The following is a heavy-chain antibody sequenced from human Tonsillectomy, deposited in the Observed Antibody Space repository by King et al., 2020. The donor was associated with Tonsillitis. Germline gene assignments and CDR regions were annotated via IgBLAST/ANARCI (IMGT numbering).Heavy chain of an antibody. CDR2: IWYDGSNK. Sequence: VQLQESGGGVVQPGRSLRLSCAASGFTFSNYGMHWVRQTPGKGLEWVADIWYDGSNKYYGDSVKGRFTISRDNSKNTLFLQMNSLRAEDTGVYFCAGLILATIDSPYMDVWGKGTTVTVSS. V-gene: IGHV3-33*01. CDR3: AGLILATIDSPYMDV. CDR1: GFTFSNYG. J-gene: IGHJ6*03. D-gene: IGHD5-12*01.